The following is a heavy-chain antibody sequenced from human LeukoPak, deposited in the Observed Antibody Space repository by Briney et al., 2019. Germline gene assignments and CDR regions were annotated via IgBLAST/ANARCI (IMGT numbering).Heavy chain of an antibody. V-gene: IGHV1-18*01. J-gene: IGHJ5*02. Sequence: ASVKVSCKASGYTFTNYGISWVRQAPGQGLEWMAWISTYDHDTNYAQKFRGRVTMTTDTSTSTAYMELRSLGSDDTAVYYCVRDYFCSGGTCDDCFDPWGQGTLVTVSS. CDR2: ISTYDHDT. D-gene: IGHD2-15*01. CDR1: GYTFTNYG. CDR3: VRDYFCSGGTCDDCFDP.